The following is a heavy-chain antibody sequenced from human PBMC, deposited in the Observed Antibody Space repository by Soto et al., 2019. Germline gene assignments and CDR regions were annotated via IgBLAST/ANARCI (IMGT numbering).Heavy chain of an antibody. CDR3: ARDDVLRDGGRCYGIPMDV. D-gene: IGHD2-15*01. CDR1: GFTVSSKY. V-gene: IGHV3-66*01. Sequence: GGSLRLSCAASGFTVSSKYMTWVRQAPGKGLEWVSLIQSGGTTYYADSVKGRFTISRDTSENTLHLQMDSLRVEDTAVYYCARDDVLRDGGRCYGIPMDVWGKGITVTVSS. J-gene: IGHJ6*03. CDR2: IQSGGTT.